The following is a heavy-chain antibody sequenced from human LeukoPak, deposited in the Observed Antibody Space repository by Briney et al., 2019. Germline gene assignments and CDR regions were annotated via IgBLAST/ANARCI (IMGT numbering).Heavy chain of an antibody. J-gene: IGHJ4*02. D-gene: IGHD3-22*01. CDR1: GFTVSSNY. CDR3: AREDSSGYYSFDY. CDR2: IYSGGST. Sequence: QAGGSLRLSCAASGFTVSSNYMSWVRQAPGKGLEWVSVIYSGGSTYYADSVKGRFTISRDNSKNTLYLQMNSLRAEDTAVYYCAREDSSGYYSFDYWGQGTLVTVSS. V-gene: IGHV3-66*01.